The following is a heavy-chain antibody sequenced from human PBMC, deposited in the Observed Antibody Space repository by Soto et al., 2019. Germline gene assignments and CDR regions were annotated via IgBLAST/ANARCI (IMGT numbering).Heavy chain of an antibody. CDR2: IYYSGST. Sequence: TLSLTCTVSGGSISSGDYYWSWIRQPPGKGLEWIGYIYYSGSTYYNPSLKSRVTISVDTSKNQFSLKLSSVTAADTAVYYCASSPKDYYDSSGLNDAFDIWGQGTMVTVSS. CDR1: GGSISSGDYY. J-gene: IGHJ3*02. CDR3: ASSPKDYYDSSGLNDAFDI. V-gene: IGHV4-30-4*01. D-gene: IGHD3-22*01.